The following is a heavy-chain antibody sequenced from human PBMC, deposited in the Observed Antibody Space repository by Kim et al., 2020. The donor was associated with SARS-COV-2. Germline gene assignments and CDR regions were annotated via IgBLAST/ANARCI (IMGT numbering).Heavy chain of an antibody. CDR1: GFTFSSYW. CDR2: IKSDGSRT. J-gene: IGHJ4*02. D-gene: IGHD1-26*01. Sequence: GGSLRLSCAASGFTFSSYWMHWVRQAPGKGLVWVSPIKSDGSRTSYADSVKGRFTISRDNAKNTLYLQMNSLRAEDTAVYYCARAKWELLGPGDYWSQGTLVTVSS. CDR3: ARAKWELLGPGDY. V-gene: IGHV3-74*01.